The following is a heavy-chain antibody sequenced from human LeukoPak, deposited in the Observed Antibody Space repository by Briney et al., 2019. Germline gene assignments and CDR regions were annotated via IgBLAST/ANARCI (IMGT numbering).Heavy chain of an antibody. CDR3: ARDKSTWATVTTGCFDY. CDR2: INPSGGST. Sequence: VASVKVSCKASGYTFTSYYMHWVRQAPGQGLEWMGIINPSGGSTSYAQKFQGRVTMTRDTSTSTVYMELSSLRSEDTAVYYCARDKSTWATVTTGCFDYWGQGTLVTVSS. CDR1: GYTFTSYY. V-gene: IGHV1-46*01. D-gene: IGHD4-17*01. J-gene: IGHJ4*02.